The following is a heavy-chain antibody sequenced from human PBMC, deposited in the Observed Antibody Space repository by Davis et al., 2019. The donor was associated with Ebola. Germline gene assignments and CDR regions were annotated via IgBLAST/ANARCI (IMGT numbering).Heavy chain of an antibody. Sequence: ESLKISCAASGFTFSSYWMSWVRQAPGKGLEWVSAISGSGGTTYHADSVKGRFTISRDNTKNSLYLQMNSRTAEDAALYYCSRGGAVKFDSGGQGTLVTVSS. CDR3: SRGGAVKFDS. J-gene: IGHJ4*02. V-gene: IGHV3-23*01. D-gene: IGHD4-17*01. CDR1: GFTFSSYW. CDR2: ISGSGGTT.